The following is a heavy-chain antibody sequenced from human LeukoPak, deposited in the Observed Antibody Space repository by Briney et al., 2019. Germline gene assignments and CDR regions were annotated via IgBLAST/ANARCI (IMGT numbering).Heavy chain of an antibody. CDR1: EFTFSDYS. V-gene: IGHV3-11*01. D-gene: IGHD4-17*01. CDR3: ARDGDYVDYYGMDV. CDR2: ISSGGTTI. Sequence: GGSLRLSCAASEFTFSDYSMNWIRQAPGKGLEWVCYISSGGTTIYYADSVKGRFTISGDNAKNSLYLQMNSLRAEDTAVYSCARDGDYVDYYGMDVWGQGTTVTVSS. J-gene: IGHJ6*02.